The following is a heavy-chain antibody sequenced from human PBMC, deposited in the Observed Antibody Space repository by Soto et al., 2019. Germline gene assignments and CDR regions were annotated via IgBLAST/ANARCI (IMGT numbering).Heavy chain of an antibody. CDR1: GDFITNSLYY. Sequence: SETLSLTCTVSGDFITNSLYYWVWIRQPPGKGLEWIGYIYYSGSTYYNPSLKSRVTISVDTSKNQLSLKLSSVTAADTAVYYCARDLFRGIAAAGTPQNWFDPWGQGTLVTVSS. V-gene: IGHV4-61*01. CDR2: IYYSGST. CDR3: ARDLFRGIAAAGTPQNWFDP. D-gene: IGHD6-13*01. J-gene: IGHJ5*02.